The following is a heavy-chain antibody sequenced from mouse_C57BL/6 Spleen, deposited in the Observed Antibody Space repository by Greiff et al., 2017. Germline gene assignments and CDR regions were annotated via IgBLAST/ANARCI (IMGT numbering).Heavy chain of an antibody. CDR1: GYTFTDYN. V-gene: IGHV1-18*01. D-gene: IGHD4-1*01. CDR2: INPNNGGT. J-gene: IGHJ1*03. Sequence: VQLQQSGPELVKPGASVKIPCKASGYTFTDYNMDWVKQSHGKSLEWIGDINPNNGGTIYNQKFKGKATLTVDKSSSTAYMELRSLTSEDTAVYYCARRLGPHWYFDVWGTGTTVTVSS. CDR3: ARRLGPHWYFDV.